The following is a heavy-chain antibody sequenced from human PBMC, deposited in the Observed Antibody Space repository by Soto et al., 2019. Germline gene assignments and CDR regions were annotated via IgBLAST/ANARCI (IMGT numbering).Heavy chain of an antibody. Sequence: EVQLVESGGGVVQPGGSLRLSCAASGFTFSDHWMHWVRQVPGKGLVWVARINSDGSTTTYADSVKGRFTISRANARNTLYLQMDSLRAGDTALYYCARGYSSGPDYWVQGTLVTVSS. CDR2: INSDGSTT. CDR3: ARGYSSGPDY. V-gene: IGHV3-74*01. J-gene: IGHJ4*02. D-gene: IGHD6-19*01. CDR1: GFTFSDHW.